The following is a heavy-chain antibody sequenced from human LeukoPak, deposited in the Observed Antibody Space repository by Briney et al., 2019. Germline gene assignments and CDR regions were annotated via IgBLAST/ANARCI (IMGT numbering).Heavy chain of an antibody. CDR1: GFTLSHYA. J-gene: IGHJ4*02. CDR3: AKGHRYCTSGNCNSAIDY. Sequence: GGSLRLSCSMSGFTLSHYAMSWVRQAPGKGLEWVSTIGGGGGSTDYTDSGKGRFTISRDNSKNTLYLQMSSLGAEDTAVYYCAKGHRYCTSGNCNSAIDYWGQGTLVTVSS. V-gene: IGHV3-23*01. CDR2: IGGGGGST. D-gene: IGHD2-15*01.